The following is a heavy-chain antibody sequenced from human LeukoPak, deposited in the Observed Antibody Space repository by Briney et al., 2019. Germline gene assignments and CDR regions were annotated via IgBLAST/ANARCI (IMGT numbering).Heavy chain of an antibody. V-gene: IGHV4-30-4*08. CDR1: GGSISSGGYY. D-gene: IGHD3-22*01. J-gene: IGHJ3*02. CDR3: ARDDSSGYRVGAFDI. Sequence: SETLSLTCTVSGGSISSGGYYWSWIRQHPGKGLEWIGYIYYSGSTYYNPSLKSRVTISVDTSKNQFSLKLSSVTAADTAVYYCARDDSSGYRVGAFDIWGQGTMVTVSS. CDR2: IYYSGST.